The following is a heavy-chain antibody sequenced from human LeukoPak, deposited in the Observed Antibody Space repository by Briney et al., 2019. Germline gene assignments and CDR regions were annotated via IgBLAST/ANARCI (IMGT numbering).Heavy chain of an antibody. CDR1: GGSISSYY. CDR2: IYYSGST. Sequence: SETLSLTCTVSGGSISSYYWSWIRQPPEKGLEWIGNIYYSGSTNYNPSLKSRVTISVDTSKSQFSLQLSSVTAADTAVYYCARRISGTSRIDYWGQGTLVTVSS. CDR3: ARRISGTSRIDY. V-gene: IGHV4-59*08. J-gene: IGHJ4*02. D-gene: IGHD1-20*01.